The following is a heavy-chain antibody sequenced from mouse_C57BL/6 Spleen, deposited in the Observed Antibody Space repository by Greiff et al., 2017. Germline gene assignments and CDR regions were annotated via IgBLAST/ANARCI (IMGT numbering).Heavy chain of an antibody. V-gene: IGHV5-17*01. CDR2: ISSGSSTL. J-gene: IGHJ4*01. CDR1: GFPFSDYG. D-gene: IGHD2-1*01. CDR3: AREDYGNYDAMDY. Sequence: EVQLVESGGGLVKPGGSLKLSCAASGFPFSDYGMHWVRQAPEKGLEWVAYISSGSSTLYYADTVKGRFTISRDNAKNTLFLQMTSLRSEDTAMYYCAREDYGNYDAMDYWGQGTSVTVSS.